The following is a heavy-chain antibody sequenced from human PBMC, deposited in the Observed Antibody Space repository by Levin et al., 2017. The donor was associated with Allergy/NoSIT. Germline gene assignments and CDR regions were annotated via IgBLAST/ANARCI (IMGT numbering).Heavy chain of an antibody. CDR1: GFSLSTSGVG. J-gene: IGHJ6*02. V-gene: IGHV2-5*02. Sequence: SGPTLVKPTQTLTLTCTFSGFSLSTSGVGVGWVRQPPGKALEWLALIHWDDDKRYSPSLKSRLTITKDTSKNQVVLTMTNMDPVDTATYYSVPTRGDYYYYCGMDVWGQGTTVTVSS. CDR2: IHWDDDK. CDR3: VPTRGDYYYYCGMDV.